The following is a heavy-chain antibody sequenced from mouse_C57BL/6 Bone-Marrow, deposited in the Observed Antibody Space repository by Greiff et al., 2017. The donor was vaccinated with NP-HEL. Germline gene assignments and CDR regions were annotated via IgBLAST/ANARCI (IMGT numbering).Heavy chain of an antibody. V-gene: IGHV1-80*01. CDR1: GYEFSNYW. Sequence: VKLVESGAELVKPGASVKISCKASGYEFSNYWMNWVKQRPGKGLEWIGQIYPGDGDTNYNGKFTDKATLTADKSSSAAYMQLSRLASKESAVYFWARGDYWGQGTLVTVSA. J-gene: IGHJ3*01. CDR3: ARGDY. CDR2: IYPGDGDT.